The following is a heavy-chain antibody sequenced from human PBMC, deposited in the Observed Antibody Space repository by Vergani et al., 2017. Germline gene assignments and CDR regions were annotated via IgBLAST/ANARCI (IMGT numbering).Heavy chain of an antibody. V-gene: IGHV3-30*07. J-gene: IGHJ4*02. Sequence: QVQLVESGGGVVQPGRSLRLSCAASGFTFSSYAMHWVRQAPGKGLEWVAVISYDGSNKYYADSVKGRFTISRDNSKNTLYLQMNSLRAEDTAVYYCAKRGGNSGLAFDYWGQGTLVTVSS. CDR2: ISYDGSNK. CDR3: AKRGGNSGLAFDY. CDR1: GFTFSSYA. D-gene: IGHD4-23*01.